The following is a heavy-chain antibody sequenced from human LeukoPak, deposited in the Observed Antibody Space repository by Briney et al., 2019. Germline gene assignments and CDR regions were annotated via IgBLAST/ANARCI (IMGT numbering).Heavy chain of an antibody. V-gene: IGHV4-30-4*01. Sequence: SETLSLTCTVSGGSISSGDYYWSWIRQPPGKGLEWIAYMYYSGSTYYNPSLKSRVTMSADTSKNQLPLKLSSVTAADTAVYYCARPYYYDSRIDPWGQGILVTVSS. CDR3: ARPYYYDSRIDP. D-gene: IGHD3-22*01. CDR1: GGSISSGDYY. CDR2: MYYSGST. J-gene: IGHJ5*02.